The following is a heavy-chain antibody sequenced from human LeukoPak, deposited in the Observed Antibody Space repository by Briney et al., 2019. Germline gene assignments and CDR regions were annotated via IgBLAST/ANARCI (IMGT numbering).Heavy chain of an antibody. CDR1: GGSFSSSSYF. J-gene: IGHJ4*02. Sequence: SETLSLTCTVSGGSFSSSSYFWGWIRQPPGKGLEWIGSIYYSGSTYSNPSLKSRVTISLDTSKNQFSLKLSSVTAADTAVYYCARLRGGSYPYYFDYWGQGTLVTVSS. V-gene: IGHV4-39*01. CDR3: ARLRGGSYPYYFDY. CDR2: IYYSGST. D-gene: IGHD1-26*01.